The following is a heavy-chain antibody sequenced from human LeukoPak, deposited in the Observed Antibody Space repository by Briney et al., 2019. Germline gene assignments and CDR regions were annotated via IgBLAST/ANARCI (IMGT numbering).Heavy chain of an antibody. Sequence: ASVKVSCKASGYIFTSYYMHWVRQAPGQGLEWMGIINPSGGDTTYAQKFQGRLSMTRDMSTSTVYMELSSLRSEDTAVYYCAREALWVSSGYYYFDYWGQGTLVTVSS. J-gene: IGHJ4*02. V-gene: IGHV1-46*01. CDR1: GYIFTSYY. CDR3: AREALWVSSGYYYFDY. CDR2: INPSGGDT. D-gene: IGHD3-22*01.